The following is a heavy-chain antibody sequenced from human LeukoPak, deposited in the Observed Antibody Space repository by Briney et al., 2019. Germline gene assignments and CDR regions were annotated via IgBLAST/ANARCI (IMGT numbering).Heavy chain of an antibody. CDR3: AKGRYSSGWFLFAFDI. D-gene: IGHD6-19*01. V-gene: IGHV3-23*01. Sequence: GGSLRLSCAASGFTFSSYAMSWVRQAPGNVLEGVSAISGSGGSTYYADSVKGRFTISRDNSKNTLYLQMNSLRAEDTAVYYCAKGRYSSGWFLFAFDIWGQGTMDTVSS. CDR2: ISGSGGST. CDR1: GFTFSSYA. J-gene: IGHJ3*02.